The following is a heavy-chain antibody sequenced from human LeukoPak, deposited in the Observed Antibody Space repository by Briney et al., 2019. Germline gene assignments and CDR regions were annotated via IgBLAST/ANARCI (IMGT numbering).Heavy chain of an antibody. CDR3: ARDRYSSGWHDPYYFDY. D-gene: IGHD6-19*01. J-gene: IGHJ4*02. V-gene: IGHV4-59*12. CDR1: GGTISSYY. Sequence: PSETLSLTCTVSGGTISSYYWNWIRQLPGKGLEWIGYTHDSGSTKYNPSLKSRVTMSVDTSKNQFSLKLSSVTAADTAVYYCARDRYSSGWHDPYYFDYWGQGTLVTVSS. CDR2: THDSGST.